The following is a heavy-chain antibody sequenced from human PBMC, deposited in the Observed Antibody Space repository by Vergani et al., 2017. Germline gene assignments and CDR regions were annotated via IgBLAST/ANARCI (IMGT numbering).Heavy chain of an antibody. Sequence: EVQLVESGGGLVQPGRSLILSCAASGFTFDDYAMHGVPHAPGKGLEWVSGISGNGGRIGYADSVKGRFSISIDNAKNSLYRQMSRLRAEDTAVYYWSKAYWSSTSWYDYFDYWGQGTLVTVSS. CDR3: SKAYWSSTSWYDYFDY. V-gene: IGHV3-9*01. CDR2: ISGNGGRI. D-gene: IGHD2-2*01. J-gene: IGHJ4*02. CDR1: GFTFDDYA.